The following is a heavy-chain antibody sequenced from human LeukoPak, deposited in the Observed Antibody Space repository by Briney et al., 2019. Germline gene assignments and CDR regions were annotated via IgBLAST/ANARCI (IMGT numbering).Heavy chain of an antibody. D-gene: IGHD3-16*01. CDR1: GFTFSSYT. CDR3: AREELGSSLGFDP. J-gene: IGHJ5*02. Sequence: GGSLRLSCAASGFTFSSYTIHWVRQPPGKGLEWVAVISFDGSNKYYADSVKGRFTIPRDNSKNTLYLQMNSLRAEDTAVYYCAREELGSSLGFDPWGQGTLVTVSS. CDR2: ISFDGSNK. V-gene: IGHV3-30-3*01.